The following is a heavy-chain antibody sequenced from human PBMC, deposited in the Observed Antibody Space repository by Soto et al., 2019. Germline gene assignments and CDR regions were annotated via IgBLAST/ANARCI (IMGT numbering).Heavy chain of an antibody. Sequence: GGSLRLSCAASGFTFSSYSMNWVRQAPGKGLEWVSSISSSGSYIYYADSVKGRFTLSRDNAKNSLYLQMNSLRAEDTAVYYCARVDGMDVWGQGTTVTVSS. CDR2: ISSSGSYI. J-gene: IGHJ6*02. V-gene: IGHV3-21*01. CDR3: ARVDGMDV. CDR1: GFTFSSYS.